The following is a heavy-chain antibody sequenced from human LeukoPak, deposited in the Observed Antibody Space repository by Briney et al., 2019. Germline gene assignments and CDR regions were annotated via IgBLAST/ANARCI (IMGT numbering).Heavy chain of an antibody. Sequence: SETLSLTCTVSGGSISSSSYYWGWIRQPPGKGLEWIGYIYYSGSTNYNPSLKSRVTISVDTSKNQFSLKLSSVTAADTAVYYCARDSRGEGDAFDIWGQGTMVTVSS. CDR3: ARDSRGEGDAFDI. V-gene: IGHV4-61*01. CDR2: IYYSGST. J-gene: IGHJ3*02. CDR1: GGSISSSSYY. D-gene: IGHD3-16*01.